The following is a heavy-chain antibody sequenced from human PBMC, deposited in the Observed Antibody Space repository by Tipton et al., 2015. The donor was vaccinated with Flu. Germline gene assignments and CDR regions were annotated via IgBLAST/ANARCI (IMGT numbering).Heavy chain of an antibody. CDR2: TFHSGNT. CDR3: ARGPGYSSYYYGLDV. J-gene: IGHJ6*02. D-gene: IGHD2-15*01. Sequence: GLVKPSETLSLTCGVSGDSIRSSNYYWGWIRQPPGKGLEWIGNTFHSGNTYLNPSLKSRVTISIDTSKNQFSLRLTSVTAADTAVYYCARGPGYSSYYYGLDVWGQGTTVTVSS. CDR1: GDSIRSSNYY. V-gene: IGHV4-39*07.